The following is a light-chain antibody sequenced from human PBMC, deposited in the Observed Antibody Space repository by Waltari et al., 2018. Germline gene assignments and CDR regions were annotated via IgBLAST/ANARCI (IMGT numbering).Light chain of an antibody. J-gene: IGLJ2*01. V-gene: IGLV3-21*01. CDR2: YDS. CDR3: LVWQSTTDHHGV. CDR1: NIGSKS. Sequence: SYVVTQSPSVSVAPGETARITCGGDNIGSKSVHWYQQRPGQAPVLVISYDSDRPSGIPERFSGPNSGNTVTLTISWVEAEDEADYYCLVWQSTTDHHGVFGGGTKLTVL.